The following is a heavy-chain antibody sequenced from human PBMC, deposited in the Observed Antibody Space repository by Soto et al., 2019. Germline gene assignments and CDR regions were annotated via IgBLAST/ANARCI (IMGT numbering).Heavy chain of an antibody. J-gene: IGHJ4*02. CDR1: GFTFSSYV. V-gene: IGHV3-23*01. D-gene: IGHD3-22*01. CDR2: ISSSGDST. Sequence: PXVCLRLSCAASGFTFSSYVMTWVRQAPGKGLEWVSAISSSGDSTYFADSVKGRVTISRDNSRNTLYLQMSSLRAEDTAVYSCARAASGYRNFDYWGQGALVTAPQ. CDR3: ARAASGYRNFDY.